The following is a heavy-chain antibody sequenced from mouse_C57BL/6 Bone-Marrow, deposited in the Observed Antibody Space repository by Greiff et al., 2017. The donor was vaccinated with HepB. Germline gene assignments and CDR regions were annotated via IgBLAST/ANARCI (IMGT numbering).Heavy chain of an antibody. CDR3: ARRYYGSSYYWFAY. CDR1: GYTFTSYW. V-gene: IGHV1-64*01. D-gene: IGHD1-1*01. J-gene: IGHJ3*01. CDR2: IHPNSGST. Sequence: QVQLQQPGAELVKPGASVKLSCKASGYTFTSYWMHWVKQRPGQGLEWIGMIHPNSGSTNYNEKFKSKATLTVDKASSTAYMQLSSLTSEDSAVYYWARRYYGSSYYWFAYWGQGTLVTVSA.